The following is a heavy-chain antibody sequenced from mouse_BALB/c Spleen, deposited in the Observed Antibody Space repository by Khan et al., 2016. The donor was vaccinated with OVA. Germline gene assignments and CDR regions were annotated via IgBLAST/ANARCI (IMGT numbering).Heavy chain of an antibody. Sequence: EVQLQESGPGLVKPSQSLSLTCTVTGYSITSDYAWNWIRQFPGNKLEWMGYISYSGSTSKKTSLKSRISITRDTSKNQFFLQLNSVTTEDTATYYCVRGRAYWGQGTLVTVSA. CDR3: VRGRAY. CDR1: GYSITSDYA. V-gene: IGHV3-2*02. J-gene: IGHJ3*01. CDR2: ISYSGST.